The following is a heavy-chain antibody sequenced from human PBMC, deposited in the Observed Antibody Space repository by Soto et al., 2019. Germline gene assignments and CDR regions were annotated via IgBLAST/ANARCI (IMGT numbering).Heavy chain of an antibody. J-gene: IGHJ5*02. CDR3: ARDTYSGYDFGL. Sequence: QVQLRESGPGLVKPSQTLSLTCSVSGASVAGGSYYWSWVRQPPGQGLEWIGYIPSRGRPFYNQSLTSRGTISADTSKNQLSLRLTSVTAADTAVYYCARDTYSGYDFGLWGQGTLVTVSS. CDR1: GASVAGGSYY. D-gene: IGHD5-12*01. CDR2: IPSRGRP. V-gene: IGHV4-30-4*01.